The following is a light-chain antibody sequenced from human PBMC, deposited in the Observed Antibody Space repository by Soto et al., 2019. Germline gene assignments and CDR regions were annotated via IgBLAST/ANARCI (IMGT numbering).Light chain of an antibody. CDR3: AAWDDSLNVVV. CDR1: SSNIGSNT. Sequence: QSVLTQPPSASGTPGQRVTISCSGSSSNIGSNTVNWYQQLPGTAPTLHIYSNNQRPSGVPDRFSGSKSGTSASLAISGLQSEDEADYYCAAWDDSLNVVVFGGGTKLTVL. CDR2: SNN. V-gene: IGLV1-44*01. J-gene: IGLJ2*01.